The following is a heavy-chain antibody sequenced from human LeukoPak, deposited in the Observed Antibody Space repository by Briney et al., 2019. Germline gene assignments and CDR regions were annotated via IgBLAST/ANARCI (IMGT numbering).Heavy chain of an antibody. D-gene: IGHD3-22*01. J-gene: IGHJ3*02. Sequence: GGSLRLSCVASGFTFSSRDWMTWVRQAPGKGLEWVAFIRYDGSNKYYADSVKGRFTISRDNSKNTLYLQMNSLRAEDTAVYYCAKDLDTMIVVVITLRGAFDIWGQGTMVTVSS. CDR3: AKDLDTMIVVVITLRGAFDI. V-gene: IGHV3-30*02. CDR1: GFTFSSRDW. CDR2: IRYDGSNK.